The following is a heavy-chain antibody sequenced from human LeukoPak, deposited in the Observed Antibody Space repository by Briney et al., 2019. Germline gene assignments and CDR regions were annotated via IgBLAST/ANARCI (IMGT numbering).Heavy chain of an antibody. CDR3: TRRSDSSSFDY. CDR2: IRSKANSYAT. D-gene: IGHD3-10*01. CDR1: GLTFSGSA. V-gene: IGHV3-73*01. J-gene: IGHJ4*02. Sequence: GGSLRLSCAASGLTFSGSAMHWVRQASGKGPEWVGRIRSKANSYATAYAASVKGRFTISRDDSKNTAHLQMNSLKTEDTAVYCCTRRSDSSSFDYWGQGTLVTVSS.